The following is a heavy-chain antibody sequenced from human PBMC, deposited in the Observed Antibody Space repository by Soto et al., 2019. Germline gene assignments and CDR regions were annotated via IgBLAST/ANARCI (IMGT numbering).Heavy chain of an antibody. D-gene: IGHD3-16*01. CDR3: ARWGPTGGLDV. J-gene: IGHJ1*01. CDR2: TSYDGSNK. Sequence: QVHLVESGGGVVQPGTSLRLSCVGSGFTFRSYVIHWVRQAPGKGLEWVALTSYDGSNKDYGDSVKGRFTISRDNSRNTVDLQMDSLRREDTALYYCARWGPTGGLDVWGQGTLVSVSS. V-gene: IGHV3-33*05. CDR1: GFTFRSYV.